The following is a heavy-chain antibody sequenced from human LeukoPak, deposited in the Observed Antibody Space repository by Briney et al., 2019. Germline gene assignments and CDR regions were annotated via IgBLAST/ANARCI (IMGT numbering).Heavy chain of an antibody. Sequence: QSGGSLRLSCAASGFTFSTYWMHWVRQAPGKGLVWVSRINTDGTSTTYADSVKGRFTISRDNAKNTLYLQMNSLRAEDTAVYYCTRRTSVVPFDYWGQGTLVTVSS. CDR3: TRRTSVVPFDY. CDR1: GFTFSTYW. V-gene: IGHV3-74*01. CDR2: INTDGTST. J-gene: IGHJ4*02. D-gene: IGHD2-2*01.